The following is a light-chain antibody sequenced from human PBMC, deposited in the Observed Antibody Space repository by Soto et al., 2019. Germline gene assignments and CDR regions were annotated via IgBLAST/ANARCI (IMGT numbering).Light chain of an antibody. J-gene: IGKJ5*01. V-gene: IGKV3-15*01. CDR1: QSVSSR. CDR3: LQYANWPPFT. Sequence: EIVLTQSPATLSVSPGESATLSCRASQSVSSRLGWYQQRPGQAPRLLIYGASTRATGIPARFSGSGSGTDFTLTISSLQSEDSAVYYCLQYANWPPFTFGQGTRREIK. CDR2: GAS.